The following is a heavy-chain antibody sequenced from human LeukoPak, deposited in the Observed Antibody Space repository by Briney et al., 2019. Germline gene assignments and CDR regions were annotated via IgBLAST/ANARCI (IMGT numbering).Heavy chain of an antibody. V-gene: IGHV1-18*01. D-gene: IGHD3-10*01. CDR3: ARDWDYYGSGSYSSHFDY. CDR2: ISAYNGST. Sequence: GASVKVSCKASGYTFTSYGISWVRQAPGQGLEWMGWISAYNGSTNYAQKLQGRVTMTTDTSTSTAYMELRSLRSDDTAVYYCARDWDYYGSGSYSSHFDYWGQGTLVTVSS. CDR1: GYTFTSYG. J-gene: IGHJ4*02.